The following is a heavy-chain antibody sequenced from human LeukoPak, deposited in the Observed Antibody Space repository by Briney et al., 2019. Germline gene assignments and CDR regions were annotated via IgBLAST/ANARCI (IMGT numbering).Heavy chain of an antibody. D-gene: IGHD3-22*01. Sequence: SETLSLTCAVYGGSFSGYYWGWIRQPPGKGLEWIGSIYYTGSSYYTPSLKGRVTMFVDTPKNQFSLKLSSVTAADTAVYYCARQGYYYDSSGHPTDYWGQGTLVTVSS. CDR3: ARQGYYYDSSGHPTDY. CDR2: IYYTGSS. J-gene: IGHJ4*02. V-gene: IGHV4-39*01. CDR1: GGSFSGYY.